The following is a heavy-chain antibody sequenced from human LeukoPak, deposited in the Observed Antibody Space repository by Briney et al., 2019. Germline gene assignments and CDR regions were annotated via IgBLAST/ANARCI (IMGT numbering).Heavy chain of an antibody. J-gene: IGHJ4*02. V-gene: IGHV3-23*01. CDR1: GFTFSSYA. CDR2: ISGSGGST. Sequence: GGSLRLSCAASGFTFSSYAMSWVRQAPGKGLEWVSAISGSGGSTYYADSVKGRFTISRDNVKNSLYLQMNSLRAEDTAVYYCARDSSPRDYWGQGTLVTVSS. CDR3: ARDSSPRDY.